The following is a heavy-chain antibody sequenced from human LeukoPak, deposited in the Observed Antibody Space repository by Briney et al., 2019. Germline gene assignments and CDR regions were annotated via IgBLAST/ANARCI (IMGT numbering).Heavy chain of an antibody. CDR1: GYTFTSYY. CDR2: INPSGGST. J-gene: IGHJ4*02. D-gene: IGHD3-22*01. CDR3: ARTYDSSGYYGLGVDYFDY. V-gene: IGHV1-46*01. Sequence: ASVKVSCKASGYTFTSYYMHWVRQAPEQGLEWMGIINPSGGSTSYAQKFQGRVTMTRDTSTSTVYMELSSLRSEDTAVYYCARTYDSSGYYGLGVDYFDYWGQGTLVTVSS.